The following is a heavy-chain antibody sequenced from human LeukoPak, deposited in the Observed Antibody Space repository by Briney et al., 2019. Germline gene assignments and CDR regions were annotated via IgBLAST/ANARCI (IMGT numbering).Heavy chain of an antibody. V-gene: IGHV4-61*01. D-gene: IGHD3-22*01. J-gene: IGHJ4*02. Sequence: SETLSLTCTVSGGSVSSSSYYWSWIRQPPGKGLEWIGYLSYSGSTNYNPSLKSRVSISVDTSKNQFSLKLSSVTAADTAVYYCARGGLAYYYDSSGRTTAFDYWGQGTLVTVSS. CDR3: ARGGLAYYYDSSGRTTAFDY. CDR2: LSYSGST. CDR1: GGSVSSSSYY.